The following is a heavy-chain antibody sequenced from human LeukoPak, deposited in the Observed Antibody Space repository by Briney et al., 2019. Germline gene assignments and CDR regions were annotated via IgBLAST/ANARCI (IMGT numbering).Heavy chain of an antibody. CDR2: IFYSGST. V-gene: IGHV4-61*08. CDR1: GGSMSSGGYY. D-gene: IGHD6-19*01. Sequence: PSQTLSLTCTVSGGSMSSGGYYWSWIRQPPGKGLDWIGYIFYSGSTNYNPSLKSRVTMSVDTSKSQFSLKLSSVTAADTAIYYCARYNSGWSYFDYWGQGTLVTVSS. J-gene: IGHJ4*02. CDR3: ARYNSGWSYFDY.